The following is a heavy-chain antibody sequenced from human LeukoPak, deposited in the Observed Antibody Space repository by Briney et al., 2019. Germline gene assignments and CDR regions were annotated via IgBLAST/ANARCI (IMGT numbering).Heavy chain of an antibody. Sequence: GGSLRLSCAASGFTFSSYAMSWVRQAPGKGLEYVSAISSNGGSTYYANSVKGRFTISRDNSKNTLYLQMGSLRAEDMAVYYCARDNYDFWSGYQYGMDVWGQGTTVTVSS. V-gene: IGHV3-64*01. CDR3: ARDNYDFWSGYQYGMDV. D-gene: IGHD3-3*01. CDR1: GFTFSSYA. CDR2: ISSNGGST. J-gene: IGHJ6*02.